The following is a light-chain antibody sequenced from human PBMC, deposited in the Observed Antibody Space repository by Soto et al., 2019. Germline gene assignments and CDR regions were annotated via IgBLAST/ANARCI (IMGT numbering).Light chain of an antibody. CDR3: LTYNKDAPGA. CDR2: ATS. V-gene: IGKV1-27*01. CDR1: EDIGHF. J-gene: IGKJ1*01. Sequence: DIQMAQSPSSLSASVGDTVTLTCRASEDIGHFLAWYQQRPGTVPKLLIYATSRLQPGVPSRFSGSGSGTDFSLTINTLQPEDVATYVCLTYNKDAPGAFGQGTKVEV.